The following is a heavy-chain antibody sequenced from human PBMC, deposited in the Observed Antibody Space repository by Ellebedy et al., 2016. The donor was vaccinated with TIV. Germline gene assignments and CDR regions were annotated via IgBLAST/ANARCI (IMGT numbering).Heavy chain of an antibody. CDR2: ISDSGSNK. CDR3: ARGGFWSGYCDFDY. D-gene: IGHD3-3*01. Sequence: GGSLRLSCAASGFSVSSNYMNWVRQAPGKELEWVSYISDSGSNKNYADSVKGRITISRDNAKNSLYLQMNSLRAEDTAIYYCARGGFWSGYCDFDYWGQGTLVTVSS. CDR1: GFSVSSNY. J-gene: IGHJ4*02. V-gene: IGHV3-11*01.